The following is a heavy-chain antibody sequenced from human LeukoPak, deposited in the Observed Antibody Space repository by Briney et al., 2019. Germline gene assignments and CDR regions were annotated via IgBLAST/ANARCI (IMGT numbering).Heavy chain of an antibody. V-gene: IGHV1-2*02. CDR3: ARDPRGYYYDSSGYPPDY. J-gene: IGHJ4*02. D-gene: IGHD3-22*01. CDR2: INPNSGGT. CDR1: GYTFTGYY. Sequence: ASVKVSCKASGYTFTGYYMHWVRQAPGQGLEWMGWINPNSGGTNYAQKFQGRVTMTRDTSISTAYMELSRLRSDDTAVYYCARDPRGYYYDSSGYPPDYWGQGTLVTDSS.